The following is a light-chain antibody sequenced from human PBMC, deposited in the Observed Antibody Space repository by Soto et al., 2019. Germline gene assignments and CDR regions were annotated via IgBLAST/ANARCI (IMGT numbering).Light chain of an antibody. CDR2: EVS. J-gene: IGLJ1*01. CDR1: SSDVGDYNY. V-gene: IGLV2-14*01. CDR3: SSYTSSSTLV. Sequence: QSALTQPASVSGSPGQSITISCTGTSSDVGDYNYVSWYQQHPGKAPKLMIYEVSNRPSGVSNRFSGSKSGNTASLTISGLQAEDEADYYCSSYTSSSTLVFGTGTQLTVL.